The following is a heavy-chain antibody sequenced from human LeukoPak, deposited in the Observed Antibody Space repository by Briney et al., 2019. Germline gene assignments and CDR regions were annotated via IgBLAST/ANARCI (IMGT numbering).Heavy chain of an antibody. Sequence: PSETLSLTCTVSGGSLSSYYWSWIRQPPGKGLEWIGYIYYSGSTNYNPSLKSRVTISVDTSKNQFSLKLSSVTAADTAVYYCAGTFYDILTRLPFPDYWGQGTQVTVSS. V-gene: IGHV4-59*01. CDR2: IYYSGST. CDR3: AGTFYDILTRLPFPDY. J-gene: IGHJ4*02. CDR1: GGSLSSYY. D-gene: IGHD3-9*01.